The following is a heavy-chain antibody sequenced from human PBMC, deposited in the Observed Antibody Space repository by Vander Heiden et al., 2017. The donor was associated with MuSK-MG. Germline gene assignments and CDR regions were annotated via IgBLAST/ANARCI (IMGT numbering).Heavy chain of an antibody. V-gene: IGHV3-30*18. CDR3: AKDRDYYDSSGYSTDAFDI. CDR2: ISYDGSNK. D-gene: IGHD3-22*01. CDR1: GFTFSSYG. Sequence: QVQLVESGGGVVQPGRSLRLSCAASGFTFSSYGMHWVRQAPGKGLEWVAVISYDGSNKYYADSVKGRFTISRDNSKNTLYLQMNSLRAEDTAVYYCAKDRDYYDSSGYSTDAFDIWGQGTMVTVSS. J-gene: IGHJ3*02.